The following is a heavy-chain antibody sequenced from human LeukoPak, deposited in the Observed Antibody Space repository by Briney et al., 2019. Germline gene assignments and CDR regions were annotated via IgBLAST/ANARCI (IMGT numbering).Heavy chain of an antibody. CDR3: XXXDGLRXXXXX. V-gene: IGHV3-9*03. CDR2: ISWNSGSI. CDR1: GFTFDDYA. J-gene: IGHJ3*01. Sequence: GRSLRLSCAASGFTFDDYAMHWVRQAPGKGLEWVSGISWNSGSIGYADSVKGRFTISRDNAKNSLYLQMNSLRAEDMALYYCXXXDGLRXXXXXXXXXTMVTVSS. D-gene: IGHD5-12*01.